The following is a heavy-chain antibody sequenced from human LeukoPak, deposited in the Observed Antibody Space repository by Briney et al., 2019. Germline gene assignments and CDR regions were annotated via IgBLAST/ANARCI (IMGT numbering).Heavy chain of an antibody. CDR2: TRNKANSYTT. J-gene: IGHJ4*02. Sequence: GGSLRLSCAASGFTFSDHYMDWVRQAPGEGLEWVGRTRNKANSYTTEYAASVKGRFTISRDDSKNSLYLQMNSLRAEDTAVYYCARDSDQKHSPFDYWGQGTLVTVSS. V-gene: IGHV3-72*01. D-gene: IGHD6-13*01. CDR1: GFTFSDHY. CDR3: ARDSDQKHSPFDY.